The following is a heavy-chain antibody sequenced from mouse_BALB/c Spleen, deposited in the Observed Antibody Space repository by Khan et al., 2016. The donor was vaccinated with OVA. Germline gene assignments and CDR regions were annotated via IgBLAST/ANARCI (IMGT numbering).Heavy chain of an antibody. J-gene: IGHJ4*01. CDR3: ARIRDYYGSNLYARDY. CDR1: GYIFTSYW. Sequence: DLVKPGASVKLSCKASGYIFTSYWINWIKQRPGQGLEWIGRVAPGSGITYYNEMFKGKATLTVDPSSSTAYIQLSSLSSEDSAVYFCARIRDYYGSNLYARDYWGQGTTVTVSS. D-gene: IGHD1-1*01. CDR2: VAPGSGIT. V-gene: IGHV1S41*01.